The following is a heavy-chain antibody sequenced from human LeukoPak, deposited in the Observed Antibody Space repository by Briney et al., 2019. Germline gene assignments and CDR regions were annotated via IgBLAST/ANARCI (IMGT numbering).Heavy chain of an antibody. V-gene: IGHV4-34*01. J-gene: IGHJ4*02. CDR2: INHSGST. D-gene: IGHD6-19*01. CDR1: GGSFSGYY. CDR3: ARVMDGNLDY. Sequence: SETLSLTCAVYGGSFSGYYWSWIRQPPGKGLEWIGEINHSGSTNYNPSLKSRVTISVDTSKNQFSLKLSSVTAADTAVYYCARVMDGNLDYWGQGTLVTVSS.